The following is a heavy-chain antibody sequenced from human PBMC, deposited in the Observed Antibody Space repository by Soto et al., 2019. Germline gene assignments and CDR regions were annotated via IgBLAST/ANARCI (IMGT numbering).Heavy chain of an antibody. Sequence: PSEPLSLTCTVSGGTLSSYYLSWIRQTPGKGLEWIGYIYYSGSTNYNPSLKSRVTISVDTSKNQFSLKLSSVTAADTAVYYCARITRSVDIVATIDPDAFDIWGQGTMVTVSS. CDR2: IYYSGST. CDR3: ARITRSVDIVATIDPDAFDI. V-gene: IGHV4-59*01. J-gene: IGHJ3*02. D-gene: IGHD5-12*01. CDR1: GGTLSSYY.